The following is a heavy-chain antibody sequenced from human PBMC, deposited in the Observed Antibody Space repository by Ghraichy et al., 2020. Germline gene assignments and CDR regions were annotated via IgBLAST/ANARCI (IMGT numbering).Heavy chain of an antibody. D-gene: IGHD6-19*01. CDR3: ARGGGSSGWTDAFDI. CDR1: GYTFTGYY. CDR2: INPNSGGT. J-gene: IGHJ3*02. V-gene: IGHV1-2*06. Sequence: ASVKVSCKASGYTFTGYYMHWVRQAPGQGLEWMGRINPNSGGTNYAQKFQGRVTMTRDTSISTAYMELSRLRSDDTAVYYCARGGGSSGWTDAFDIWGQGTMVTVSS.